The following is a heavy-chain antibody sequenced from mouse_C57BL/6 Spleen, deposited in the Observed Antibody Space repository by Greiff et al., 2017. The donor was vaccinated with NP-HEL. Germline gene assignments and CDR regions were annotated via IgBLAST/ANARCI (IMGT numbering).Heavy chain of an antibody. Sequence: EVMLVESGAELVRPGASVKLSCTASGFNIKDDYMHWVKQRPEQGLEWIGWIDPENGDTEYASKFQGKATITADTSSNTAYLQLSSLTSEDTAVYYCTYSSGYWFAYWGQGTLVTVSA. D-gene: IGHD3-2*02. CDR2: IDPENGDT. J-gene: IGHJ3*01. CDR3: TYSSGYWFAY. CDR1: GFNIKDDY. V-gene: IGHV14-4*01.